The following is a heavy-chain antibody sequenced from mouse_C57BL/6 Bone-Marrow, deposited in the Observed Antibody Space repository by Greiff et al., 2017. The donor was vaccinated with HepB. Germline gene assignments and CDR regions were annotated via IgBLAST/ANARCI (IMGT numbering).Heavy chain of an antibody. V-gene: IGHV1-63*01. Sequence: QVQLKQSGAELVRPGTSVKMSCKASGYTFTNYWIGWAKQRPGHGLEWIGDIYPGGGYTNYNEKFKGKAKLTADKSSSTAYMQCSSLTSEDSAIYYCARILSEAMDYWGQGTSVTVSS. CDR3: ARILSEAMDY. CDR1: GYTFTNYW. J-gene: IGHJ4*01. D-gene: IGHD6-5*01. CDR2: IYPGGGYT.